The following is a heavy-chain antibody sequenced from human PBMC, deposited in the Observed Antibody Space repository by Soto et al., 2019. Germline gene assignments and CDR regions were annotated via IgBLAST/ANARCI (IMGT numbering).Heavy chain of an antibody. CDR2: ISATGGGT. D-gene: IGHD3-16*01. Sequence: GGSLRLSCAASGFKFSNYAMSWGRQAPGKGLEWVSLISATGGGTYYADSVKGRFTISRDNSHNTLYLQVHSLTAEDTAVYYCAKDRRAGGNSAFYFDFWGQGAQVTVSS. CDR3: AKDRRAGGNSAFYFDF. CDR1: GFKFSNYA. V-gene: IGHV3-23*01. J-gene: IGHJ4*02.